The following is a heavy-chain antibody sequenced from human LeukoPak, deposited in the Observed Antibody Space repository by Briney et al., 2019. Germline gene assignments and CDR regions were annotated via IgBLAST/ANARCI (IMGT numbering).Heavy chain of an antibody. CDR2: IYYSGST. Sequence: PSETLSLTCTVSGGSVSSGSYYWSWIRQPPGKGLEWIGYIYYSGSTNYNPSLKSRVTISVDTSKNQFSLKLSSVTAADTAVYYCARESYGVDYWGQGTLVTVSS. CDR3: ARESYGVDY. D-gene: IGHD5-18*01. CDR1: GGSVSSGSYY. V-gene: IGHV4-61*01. J-gene: IGHJ4*02.